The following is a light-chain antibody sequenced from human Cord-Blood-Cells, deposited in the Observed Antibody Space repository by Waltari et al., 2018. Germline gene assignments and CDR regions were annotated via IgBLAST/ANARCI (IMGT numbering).Light chain of an antibody. V-gene: IGLV2-14*01. CDR1: SGDVGVYNS. J-gene: IGLJ2*01. Sequence: QSALTQPSAVSGSPGQATTISGTETSGDVGVYNSVPWYQQHPGKAPKLIIYDVSKRPSGVSNRFSGSKSGNAASLTISVLQAEDEAYYYCSSYTSSSTGVFGGGTKLTVL. CDR3: SSYTSSSTGV. CDR2: DVS.